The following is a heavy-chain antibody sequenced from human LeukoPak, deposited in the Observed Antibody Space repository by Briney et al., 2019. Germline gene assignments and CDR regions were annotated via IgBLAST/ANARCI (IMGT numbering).Heavy chain of an antibody. CDR3: ARWRGAQSEFEY. CDR2: IKHDGSEK. Sequence: HAGGSLRLSCTASGFTFSTYWMSWVRQAPGKGLECVASIKHDGSEKEYVDSVKGRFTISRDNANNSLYLQMISLRAEDTAVYYCARWRGAQSEFEYWGQGTLVRVSS. V-gene: IGHV3-7*01. J-gene: IGHJ4*02. D-gene: IGHD3-3*01. CDR1: GFTFSTYW.